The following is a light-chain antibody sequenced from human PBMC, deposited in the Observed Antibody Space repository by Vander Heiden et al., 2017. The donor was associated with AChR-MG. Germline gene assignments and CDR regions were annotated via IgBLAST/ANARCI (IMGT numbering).Light chain of an antibody. J-gene: IGLJ2*01. CDR1: SPNIGSKL. CDR3: AAWDDSLSGVL. CDR2: RND. V-gene: IGLV1-47*01. Sequence: QSVLPQPPSVSGTPGQWVTIPLSGGSPNIGSKLVEWYKQFPGTAPSVLIYRNDQRPSGVPARFSGSKSGTSASLAISGLRSEDEGDYYCAAWDDSLSGVLFGGGTKLTVL.